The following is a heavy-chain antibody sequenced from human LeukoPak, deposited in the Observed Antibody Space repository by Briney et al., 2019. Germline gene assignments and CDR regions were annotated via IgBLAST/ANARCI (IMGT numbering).Heavy chain of an antibody. CDR1: GFTFSNYA. D-gene: IGHD6-13*01. CDR3: AKRQDSAAPGALDY. Sequence: GGSLRLSCAASGFTFSNYAMIWVRQAPGKGLEWGSAISGSGGNPYYADSVEGRFTVSRDNSKSTLHLQLNSLRAEDTAVYYCAKRQDSAAPGALDYWGQGTLLTVSS. CDR2: ISGSGGNP. V-gene: IGHV3-23*01. J-gene: IGHJ4*02.